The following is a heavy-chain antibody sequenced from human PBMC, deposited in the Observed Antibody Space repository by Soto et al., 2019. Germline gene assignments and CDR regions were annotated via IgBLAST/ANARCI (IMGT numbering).Heavy chain of an antibody. CDR3: ARDPGYCSGGSCLDDAFDI. J-gene: IGHJ3*02. CDR2: IYHSGSN. CDR1: GGSISSSNW. V-gene: IGHV4-4*02. D-gene: IGHD2-15*01. Sequence: PSETLSLTCAVSGGSISSSNWWSCVRQPPGEVLEWVGEIYHSGSNNYNPTLKSRVTISVDKSKNQFSLKLSSVTAADTAVYYCARDPGYCSGGSCLDDAFDIWGQGTMVTVSS.